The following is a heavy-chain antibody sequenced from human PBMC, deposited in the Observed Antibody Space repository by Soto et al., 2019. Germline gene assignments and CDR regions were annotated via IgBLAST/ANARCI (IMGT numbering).Heavy chain of an antibody. V-gene: IGHV3-23*01. J-gene: IGHJ4*02. CDR2: ISGSSGHT. D-gene: IGHD6-6*01. Sequence: GGSLILSCAASGFTFSDYAMSWVRQAPGKGLEWVSAISGSSGHTYYAGSVKGRFTISRDNSKNTLYLQMNSLRGEDTALYYCAKTRIYSSSAIDYWGQGTLVTVSS. CDR3: AKTRIYSSSAIDY. CDR1: GFTFSDYA.